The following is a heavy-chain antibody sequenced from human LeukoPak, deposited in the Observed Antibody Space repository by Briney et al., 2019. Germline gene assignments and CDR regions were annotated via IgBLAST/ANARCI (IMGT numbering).Heavy chain of an antibody. J-gene: IGHJ4*02. CDR1: GYSISSGYY. D-gene: IGHD2-2*01. CDR3: ARVRVPAAITSLGY. V-gene: IGHV4-38-2*02. Sequence: PSETLSLTCTVSGYSISSGYYWGWIRPPPGEGLEWIGNLYHSGSTYYNPSLKSRDIISVDTPKNQFSLKLSSVTAADMAVYYCARVRVPAAITSLGYWGQGTLVSLSS. CDR2: LYHSGST.